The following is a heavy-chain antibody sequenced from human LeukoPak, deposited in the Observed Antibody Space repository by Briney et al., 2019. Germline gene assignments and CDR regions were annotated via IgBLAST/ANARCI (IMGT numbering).Heavy chain of an antibody. CDR2: IYSGGST. Sequence: ETLSLTCTVSGGSISSYYWSWVRQAPGKGLEWVSVIYSGGSTYYADSVKGRFTISRDNSKNTLYLQMNSLRAEDTAVYYCASTYYYDSSGYYFDYWGQGTLVTVSS. CDR1: GGSISSYY. D-gene: IGHD3-22*01. V-gene: IGHV3-66*01. J-gene: IGHJ4*02. CDR3: ASTYYYDSSGYYFDY.